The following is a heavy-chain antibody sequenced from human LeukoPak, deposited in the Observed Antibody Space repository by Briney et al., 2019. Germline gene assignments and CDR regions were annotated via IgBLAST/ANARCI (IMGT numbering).Heavy chain of an antibody. CDR2: IVGSGDST. Sequence: GGSLRLSCAASGFTFSSYATNWVRQAPGKGLEWVSTIVGSGDSTYYADSVKGRFTISRDNSKNTLYLQVNSLRAEDTAVYYCAMILELDAPFDIWGQGTMVTVSS. D-gene: IGHD1-7*01. CDR3: AMILELDAPFDI. CDR1: GFTFSSYA. J-gene: IGHJ3*02. V-gene: IGHV3-23*01.